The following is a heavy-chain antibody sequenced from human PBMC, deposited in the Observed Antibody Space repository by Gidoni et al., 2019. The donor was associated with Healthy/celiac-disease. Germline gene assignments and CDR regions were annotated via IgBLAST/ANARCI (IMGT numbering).Heavy chain of an antibody. J-gene: IGHJ4*02. D-gene: IGHD3-22*01. CDR1: GFTFSSYG. Sequence: QVQLVESGGGVVHPGRSLRLSCAASGFTFSSYGMHWVRQAPGKGLAWVAVISYDGSNKYYADSVKGRFTISRDNSKNTLYLQMNSLRAEDTAVYYCAKDRDITMIVGGFDYWGQGTLVTVSS. V-gene: IGHV3-30*18. CDR2: ISYDGSNK. CDR3: AKDRDITMIVGGFDY.